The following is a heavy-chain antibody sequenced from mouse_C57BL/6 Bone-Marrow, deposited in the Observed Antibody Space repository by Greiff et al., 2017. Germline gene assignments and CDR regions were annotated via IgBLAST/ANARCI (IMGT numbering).Heavy chain of an antibody. CDR1: GYTFTSYG. CDR2: IYPRSGNT. CDR3: ARYHYSNYAWFAY. D-gene: IGHD2-5*01. V-gene: IGHV1-81*01. Sequence: QVQLKESGAELARPGASVKLSCKASGYTFTSYGISWVKQRTGQGLEWIGEIYPRSGNTYYNEKFKGKATLTADKSSSTAYMQLSSLTSEDSAVYYCARYHYSNYAWFAYWGQGTLVTVSA. J-gene: IGHJ3*01.